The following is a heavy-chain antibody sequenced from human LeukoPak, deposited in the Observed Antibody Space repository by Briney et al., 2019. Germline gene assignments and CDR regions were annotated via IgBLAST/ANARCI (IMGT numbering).Heavy chain of an antibody. V-gene: IGHV4-39*01. Sequence: SETLSLTCTVSGGSISSSSYYWGWLRQPPGKGLEWLGSIYYSGSTYYHPSLKSRVTISVDTSKNQFSLKLSSVTAADTAVYYCARHRLRLRDAFDIWGQGTMVTVSS. CDR1: GGSISSSSYY. D-gene: IGHD6-25*01. CDR3: ARHRLRLRDAFDI. J-gene: IGHJ3*02. CDR2: IYYSGST.